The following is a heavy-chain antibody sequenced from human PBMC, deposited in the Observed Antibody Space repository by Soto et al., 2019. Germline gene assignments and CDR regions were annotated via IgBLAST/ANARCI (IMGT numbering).Heavy chain of an antibody. D-gene: IGHD6-6*01. CDR3: ARDIAARPGWFDP. CDR1: GGTFSSYA. CDR2: IIPIFGTA. Sequence: QVQLVQSGAEVKKPGSSVKVSCKASGGTFSSYAISWVRQAPGQGLEWMGGIIPIFGTANYAQKFQGRVTSTADESTGTAYRELSSLRSEDTDVYYFARDIAARPGWFDPWGQGTLVTVSS. J-gene: IGHJ5*02. V-gene: IGHV1-69*01.